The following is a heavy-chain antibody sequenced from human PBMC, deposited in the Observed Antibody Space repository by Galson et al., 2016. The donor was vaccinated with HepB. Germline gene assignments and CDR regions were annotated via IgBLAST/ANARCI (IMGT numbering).Heavy chain of an antibody. J-gene: IGHJ4*02. Sequence: ETLSLTCIVSGSSITGYQWSWIRQPPGKGLEWIGYIHYSGSTKYNPSLKSRVTISLETSKSQFSLRLSSVTAADTAVYYCARGWEVNWDQVYYFDFWGQGTLVTVSS. V-gene: IGHV4-59*01. CDR1: GSSITGYQ. CDR2: IHYSGST. D-gene: IGHD7-27*01. CDR3: ARGWEVNWDQVYYFDF.